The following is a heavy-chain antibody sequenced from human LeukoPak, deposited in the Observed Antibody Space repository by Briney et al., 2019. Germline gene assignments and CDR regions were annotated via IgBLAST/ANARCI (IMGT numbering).Heavy chain of an antibody. D-gene: IGHD3-10*01. CDR2: IRYDGSRK. CDR3: AKDAFRWFGELLGY. J-gene: IGHJ4*02. CDR1: GFIFSSYG. Sequence: GGSLRLSCAASGFIFSSYGMHWVRQAPDKGLEWVAFIRYDGSRKYYADSVKGRFTISRDNSKNTLYLQMNSLRAEDTAVYYCAKDAFRWFGELLGYWGQGTLVTVSS. V-gene: IGHV3-30*02.